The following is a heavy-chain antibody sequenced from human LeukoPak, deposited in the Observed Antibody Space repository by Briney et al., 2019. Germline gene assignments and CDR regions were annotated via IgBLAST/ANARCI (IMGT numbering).Heavy chain of an antibody. D-gene: IGHD1-26*01. CDR3: AKSGSSTYYYYYYMDV. J-gene: IGHJ6*03. V-gene: IGHV3-30*01. Sequence: PGGSLRLSCAASGFTFSSYAMHWVRQAPGEGLEWVAVISYDGSNKYYADSVKGRFTISRDNSKNTLYLQMNSLRAEDTAVYYCAKSGSSTYYYYYYMDVWGKGTTVTVSS. CDR1: GFTFSSYA. CDR2: ISYDGSNK.